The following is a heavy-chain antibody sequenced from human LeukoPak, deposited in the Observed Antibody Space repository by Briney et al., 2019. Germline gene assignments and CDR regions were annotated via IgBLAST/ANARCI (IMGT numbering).Heavy chain of an antibody. CDR3: ARVPEAAQLYFDN. Sequence: PSETLSLTCAVYGGSFSGYYWSWIRQPPGKGLEWIGEINHSGSTNYNPSLKSRVTISVDTSKSQFSLQLTSVTVADTAVYYCARVPEAAQLYFDNWGQGNLVTVSA. J-gene: IGHJ4*02. CDR1: GGSFSGYY. V-gene: IGHV4-34*01. CDR2: INHSGST. D-gene: IGHD6-6*01.